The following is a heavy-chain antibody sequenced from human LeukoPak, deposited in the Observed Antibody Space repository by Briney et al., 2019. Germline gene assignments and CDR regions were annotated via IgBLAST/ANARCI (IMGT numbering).Heavy chain of an antibody. CDR1: GYTFSSYA. CDR2: ISADNGNT. CDR3: ARDELLDY. D-gene: IGHD1-26*01. V-gene: IGHV1-18*04. J-gene: IGHJ4*02. Sequence: ASVKVSCKASGYTFSSYAISWVRQAPGQGLEWMGWISADNGNTNHAQKFQGRVSLTTDTSTSTAYMELRTLTSDDTAVYCCARDELLDYWGQGTLVTVSS.